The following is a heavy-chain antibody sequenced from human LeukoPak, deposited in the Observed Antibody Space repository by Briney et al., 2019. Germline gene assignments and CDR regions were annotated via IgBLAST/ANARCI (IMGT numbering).Heavy chain of an antibody. CDR1: GASIFNYY. CDR3: ARDLRAKY. J-gene: IGHJ1*01. Sequence: SETLSLTCNVSGASIFNYYWSWIRQAPGKGLEWIGYVHHSGRTNSNPSLGSRVTMSVDTSTSQLSLNLTSVTTADTAVYFFARDLRAKYWGQGTLVFVSS. CDR2: VHHSGRT. D-gene: IGHD4/OR15-4a*01. V-gene: IGHV4-59*01.